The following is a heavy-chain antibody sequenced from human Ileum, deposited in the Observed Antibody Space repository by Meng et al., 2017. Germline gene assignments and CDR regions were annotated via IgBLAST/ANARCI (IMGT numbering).Heavy chain of an antibody. J-gene: IGHJ4*02. Sequence: QLQTGQSGAEVNVPGAPVRVSCNTFTSRHIQWACRAAGQRLEWMGWIIAGSGSTRYSQKFQGRITITRDTSANIAYMDLSSLRFEDTAVYYCVREDSSGYWAYWGQGTLVTVSS. CDR1: TFTSRH. V-gene: IGHV1-3*01. D-gene: IGHD3-22*01. CDR3: VREDSSGYWAY. CDR2: IIAGSGST.